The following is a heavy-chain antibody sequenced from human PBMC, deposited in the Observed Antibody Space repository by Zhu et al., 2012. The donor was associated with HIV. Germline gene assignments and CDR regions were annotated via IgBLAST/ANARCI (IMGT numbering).Heavy chain of an antibody. V-gene: IGHV4-4*07. CDR3: ARADYYDTXGLAGAFDI. J-gene: IGHJ3*02. D-gene: IGHD3-22*01. CDR1: GGSMSGDY. Sequence: QVQLQESGPGLAKPSETLSLTCSVSGGSMSGDYWTWVRQPAGKRLEWIGRIYISGNTNYNPSLKSRVTMSIDTSKNQFSLQLTSVTAADTAIYYCARADYYDTXGLAGAFDIWGQGDNSQPXLQ. CDR2: IYISGNT.